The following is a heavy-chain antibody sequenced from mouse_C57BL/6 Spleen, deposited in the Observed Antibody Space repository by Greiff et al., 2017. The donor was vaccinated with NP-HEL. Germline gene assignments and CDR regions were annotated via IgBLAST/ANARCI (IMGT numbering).Heavy chain of an antibody. CDR2: ISYSGST. Sequence: VQLKESGPGMVKPSQSLSLTCTVTGYSITSGYDWHWIRHFPGNKLEWMGYISYSGSTNYNPSLKSRISITHDTSKNHFFLKLNSVTTEDTATYYCAREQLGRGYFDVWGTGTTVTVSS. D-gene: IGHD4-1*01. CDR1: GYSITSGYD. V-gene: IGHV3-1*01. J-gene: IGHJ1*03. CDR3: AREQLGRGYFDV.